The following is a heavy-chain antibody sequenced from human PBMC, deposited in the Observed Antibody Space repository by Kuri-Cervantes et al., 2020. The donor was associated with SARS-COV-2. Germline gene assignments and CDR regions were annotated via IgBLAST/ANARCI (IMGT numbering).Heavy chain of an antibody. CDR2: VRGKANNYAT. CDR3: TTLIDY. J-gene: IGHJ4*02. V-gene: IGHV3-73*01. Sequence: GESLKISCEGSGFLFSASTIHWVRQASGKGLEWVGRVRGKANNYATAYAASVKGRFTISRDDLKNTAYLQMSSLKTEDTAVYYCTTLIDYWGQGAPVTVSS. CDR1: GFLFSAST.